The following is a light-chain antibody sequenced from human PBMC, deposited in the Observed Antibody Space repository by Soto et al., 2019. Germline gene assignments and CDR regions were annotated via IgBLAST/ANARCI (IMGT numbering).Light chain of an antibody. CDR2: DAS. Sequence: EIVLTQSPGTLSLSPGERVTLSCRASQSVSSGYLAWYQQKPGQAPRLLIYDASSRATGIPDRFSGSGSGTDFTLTISRLEPEDFAVYYCQQYGGSPRTFGQGTKVDI. CDR1: QSVSSGY. J-gene: IGKJ1*01. V-gene: IGKV3-20*01. CDR3: QQYGGSPRT.